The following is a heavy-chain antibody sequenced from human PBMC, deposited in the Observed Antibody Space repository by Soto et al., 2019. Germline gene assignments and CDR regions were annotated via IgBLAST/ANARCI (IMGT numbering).Heavy chain of an antibody. CDR2: INHSGST. J-gene: IGHJ4*02. CDR3: ARGSYDYIWGSYRRMPHLYYFAY. V-gene: IGHV4-34*01. CDR1: GGSFSGYY. Sequence: SETLLLTCTVYGGSFSGYYWSWIRQPPGKGLEWIGEINHSGSTNYNPSLKSRVTISVDTSKNQFSLKLSSVTAADTAVYYCARGSYDYIWGSYRRMPHLYYFAYCGQGTLVTVSS. D-gene: IGHD3-16*02.